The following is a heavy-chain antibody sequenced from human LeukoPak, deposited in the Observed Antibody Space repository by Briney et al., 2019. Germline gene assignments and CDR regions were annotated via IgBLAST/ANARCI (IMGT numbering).Heavy chain of an antibody. CDR3: ARDPPGPTERVFDY. V-gene: IGHV3-30-3*01. D-gene: IGHD3-10*01. Sequence: GGSLRLSCAASGFTVSSNYMSWVRQAPGKGLEWVAVISYDGSNKYYADSVKGRFTISRDNSKNTLYLQMNSLRAEDTAVYYCARDPPGPTERVFDYWGQGTLVTVSS. CDR2: ISYDGSNK. CDR1: GFTVSSNY. J-gene: IGHJ4*02.